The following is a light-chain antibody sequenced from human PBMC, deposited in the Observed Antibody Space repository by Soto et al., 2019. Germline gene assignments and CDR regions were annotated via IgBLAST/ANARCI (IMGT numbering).Light chain of an antibody. CDR2: DAS. J-gene: IGKJ1*01. Sequence: EILFTQSPATPSFSPGERATLPCRASQSVSGYLAWYQQKPGQAPRLLIYDASKRATGIPARFSGSGFGTDFTLTISSLEPEDFAVYYCQQRSKWRTFGQGTKVDIK. CDR3: QQRSKWRT. V-gene: IGKV3-11*01. CDR1: QSVSGY.